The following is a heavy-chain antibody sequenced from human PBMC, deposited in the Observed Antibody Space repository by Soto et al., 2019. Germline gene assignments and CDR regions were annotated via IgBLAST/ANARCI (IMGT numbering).Heavy chain of an antibody. CDR1: GGSISSSSYY. V-gene: IGHV4-39*01. Sequence: SETLSLTCTGSGGSISSSSYYLGWIRQPPGKVLEWIGSIYYSGSTYYNPSLKSRVTISVDTSKNQFSLKLSSVTAADTAVYYCAGTHNYYMDVWGKGTTVTVSS. J-gene: IGHJ6*03. CDR3: AGTHNYYMDV. CDR2: IYYSGST.